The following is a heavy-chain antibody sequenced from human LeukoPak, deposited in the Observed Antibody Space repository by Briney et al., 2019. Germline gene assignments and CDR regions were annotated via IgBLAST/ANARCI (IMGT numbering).Heavy chain of an antibody. Sequence: PGGSLRLSCAASGFTFSSYAMSWVRQAPGKGLEWVSAISGSGGSTYYADSVKGRFTISRDNSKNTLYLQMNSLRAEDTAVYYCAKDLRPFEVPAAGTNWFDPWGQGTLVTVSS. CDR1: GFTFSSYA. V-gene: IGHV3-23*01. J-gene: IGHJ5*02. CDR2: ISGSGGST. CDR3: AKDLRPFEVPAAGTNWFDP. D-gene: IGHD2-2*01.